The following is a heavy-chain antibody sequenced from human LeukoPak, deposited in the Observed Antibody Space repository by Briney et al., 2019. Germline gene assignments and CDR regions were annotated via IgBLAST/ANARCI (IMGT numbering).Heavy chain of an antibody. CDR1: GGSISSYY. J-gene: IGHJ3*02. CDR2: IYYSGST. Sequence: SETLSLTCTVAGGSISSYYWSWIRQPPGKGLEWIGYIYYSGSTNYNPSLKSRVTISVDTSKNQFSLKLSSVTAADTAVYYCARDRPHENYYDSSGYYFGVGAFDIWGQGTMVTVSS. CDR3: ARDRPHENYYDSSGYYFGVGAFDI. V-gene: IGHV4-59*01. D-gene: IGHD3-22*01.